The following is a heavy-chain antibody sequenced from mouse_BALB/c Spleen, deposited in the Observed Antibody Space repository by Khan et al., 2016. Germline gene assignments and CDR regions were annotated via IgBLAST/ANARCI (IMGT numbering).Heavy chain of an antibody. V-gene: IGHV9-3*02. Sequence: QIQLVQSGPELKKPGETVKISCKASGYTFTKYGVNWVKQAPGKDLKWMGWINTNTGEPTYAEEFKGRFAFSLDSSASTASLQINNLKNEYTATYSGARDYVNGLYFDYWAKGTTLPVP. D-gene: IGHD1-1*01. CDR1: GYTFTKYG. CDR2: INTNTGEP. CDR3: ARDYVNGLYFDY. J-gene: IGHJ2*01.